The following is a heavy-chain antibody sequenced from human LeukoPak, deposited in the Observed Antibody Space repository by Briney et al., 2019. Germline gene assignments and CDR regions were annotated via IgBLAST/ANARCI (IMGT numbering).Heavy chain of an antibody. V-gene: IGHV3-15*01. CDR1: GFTFSNAW. CDR2: IKSKTDGGTT. D-gene: IGHD6-13*01. CDR3: TTGLYSSSWYGYQH. Sequence: GGSLRLSCAASGFTFSNAWMSWVRQAPGKGLEWVGRIKSKTDGGTTDYAAPVKGIFTTSRDDSKNTLYLQMNSLKTEDTAVYYCTTGLYSSSWYGYQHWGQGTLVTVSS. J-gene: IGHJ1*01.